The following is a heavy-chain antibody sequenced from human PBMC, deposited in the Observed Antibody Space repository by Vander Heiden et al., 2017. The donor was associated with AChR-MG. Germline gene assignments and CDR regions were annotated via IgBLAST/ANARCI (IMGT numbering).Heavy chain of an antibody. CDR1: GFSLSTSGMC. D-gene: IGHD2-15*01. CDR2: IDWDDDK. CDR3: ARIYCSGGSCLDDAFDI. Sequence: QVTLRESGPALVKPTQTLTLTCTFSGFSLSTSGMCVSWIRQPPGKALEWLALIDWDDDKYYSTSLKTRLTISKDTSKNQVVLTMTNMDPVDTATYYCARIYCSGGSCLDDAFDIWGQGTMVTVSS. V-gene: IGHV2-70*01. J-gene: IGHJ3*02.